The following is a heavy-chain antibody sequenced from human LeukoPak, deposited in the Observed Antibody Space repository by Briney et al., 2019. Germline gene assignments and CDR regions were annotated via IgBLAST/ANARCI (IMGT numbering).Heavy chain of an antibody. V-gene: IGHV1-69*05. Sequence: SVKVSCKASGGTFSSYAISWVRQAPGQGLKWMGRIIPIFGTANYAQKFQGRVTITTDESTSTAYMELSSLRSEDTAVYYCAILSGPGDYVWGSYRYPYYFDYWGQGTLVTVSS. J-gene: IGHJ4*02. CDR3: AILSGPGDYVWGSYRYPYYFDY. D-gene: IGHD3-16*02. CDR1: GGTFSSYA. CDR2: IIPIFGTA.